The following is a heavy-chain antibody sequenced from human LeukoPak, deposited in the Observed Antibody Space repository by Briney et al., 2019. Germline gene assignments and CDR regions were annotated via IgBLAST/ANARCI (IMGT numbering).Heavy chain of an antibody. V-gene: IGHV3-64D*09. CDR1: GFTFSTHA. D-gene: IGHD3/OR15-3a*01. CDR2: ISSNGGST. Sequence: GGSLRLSCSASGFTFSTHAAHWVRQAPGKGLEYVSAISSNGGSTYYADSVRGRFTISRDNSKNTLYLQMTSLRTEDTAVYYCVTLGLASPSDYWGQGTLVTVSS. J-gene: IGHJ4*02. CDR3: VTLGLASPSDY.